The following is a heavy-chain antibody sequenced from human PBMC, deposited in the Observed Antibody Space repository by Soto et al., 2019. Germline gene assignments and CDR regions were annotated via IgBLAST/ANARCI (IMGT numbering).Heavy chain of an antibody. V-gene: IGHV1-69*01. CDR2: IIPIFGTA. J-gene: IGHJ5*02. CDR1: GGTFSSYA. D-gene: IGHD3-3*01. CDR3: ARLAFLEWRNWFDP. Sequence: QVQLVQSGAEVKKPGSSVKVSCKASGGTFSSYAISWVRQAPGQGLEWMGGIIPIFGTANYAQKFQGRVTITADESTSTAYMELSSLRSEDTAVYYCARLAFLEWRNWFDPWGQGPLVTVSS.